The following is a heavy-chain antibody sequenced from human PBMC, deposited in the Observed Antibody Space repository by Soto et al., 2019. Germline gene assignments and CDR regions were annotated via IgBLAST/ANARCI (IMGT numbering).Heavy chain of an antibody. Sequence: SETLSLTCTVSGGSISSYYWSWIRQPPGKGLEWIGYIYYSGSTNYNPSLKSRVTISVDTSKNQFSLKLSSVTAADTAVYYCAREGPSQGTGGYDSYSWFDPWGQGTLVTVSS. CDR3: AREGPSQGTGGYDSYSWFDP. J-gene: IGHJ5*02. CDR2: IYYSGST. V-gene: IGHV4-59*01. CDR1: GGSISSYY. D-gene: IGHD5-12*01.